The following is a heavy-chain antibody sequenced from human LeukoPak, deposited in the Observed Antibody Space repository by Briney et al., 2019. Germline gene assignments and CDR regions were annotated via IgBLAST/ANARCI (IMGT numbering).Heavy chain of an antibody. V-gene: IGHV1-69*13. Sequence: SVKVSCKASGYTFTGYYLHWVRQAPGQGLEWMGGIISIFGTANYAQKFQGRVTITADESTSTAYMELSSLRSEDTAVYYCASPQGGYRSSWYAAFDYWGQGTLVTVSS. J-gene: IGHJ4*02. CDR1: GYTFTGYY. CDR3: ASPQGGYRSSWYAAFDY. CDR2: IISIFGTA. D-gene: IGHD6-13*01.